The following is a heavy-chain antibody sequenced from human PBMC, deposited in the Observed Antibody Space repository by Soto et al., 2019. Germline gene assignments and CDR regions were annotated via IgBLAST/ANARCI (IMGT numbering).Heavy chain of an antibody. CDR1: GFTFSSYA. CDR3: ARDNWMAYDSSGYSIDY. CDR2: ISYDGSNK. Sequence: GGSLRLSCAASGFTFSSYAMHWVRQAPGKGLEWVAVISYDGSNKYYADSVKGRFTISRDNSKNTLYLQMNSLRAEDTAVYYCARDNWMAYDSSGYSIDYWGQGTLVTVSS. D-gene: IGHD3-22*01. J-gene: IGHJ4*02. V-gene: IGHV3-30-3*01.